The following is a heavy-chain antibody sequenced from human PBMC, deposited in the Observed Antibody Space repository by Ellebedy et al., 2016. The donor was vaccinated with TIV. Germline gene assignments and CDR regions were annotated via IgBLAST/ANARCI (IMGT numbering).Heavy chain of an antibody. CDR2: IHYSGTT. CDR3: ARDDVGLGDYHDL. V-gene: IGHV4-59*11. D-gene: IGHD4/OR15-4a*01. J-gene: IGHJ5*02. Sequence: SETLSLTCTVSGGSISGHYWSWIRQSPGKGLEWIGFIHYSGTTTYNPSLNSRVTMSVDTSKNQFSLRLTSVIAADTAIYYCARDDVGLGDYHDLWGQGALVTVSS. CDR1: GGSISGHY.